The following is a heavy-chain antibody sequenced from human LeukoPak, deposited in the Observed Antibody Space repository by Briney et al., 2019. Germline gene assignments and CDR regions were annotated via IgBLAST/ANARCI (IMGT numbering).Heavy chain of an antibody. CDR3: ARDRGYDFWSGYYGFYFDY. CDR1: GYTFTGYY. D-gene: IGHD3-3*01. J-gene: IGHJ4*02. V-gene: IGHV1-2*02. CDR2: INPNIGGT. Sequence: ASVKVSCKASGYTFTGYYMRWVRQAPGQGLEWMGWINPNIGGTNHAQKFQGRVTMTRDTSISTAYMELSRLRSDDTAVYYCARDRGYDFWSGYYGFYFDYWGQGTLVTVSS.